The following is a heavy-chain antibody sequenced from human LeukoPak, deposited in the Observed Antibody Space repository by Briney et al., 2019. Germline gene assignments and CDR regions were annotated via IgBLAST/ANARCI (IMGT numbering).Heavy chain of an antibody. CDR2: ISYDGGHK. V-gene: IGHV3-30*04. D-gene: IGHD4-23*01. Sequence: PGGSLRLSCAASGFIFSNYTMHWVRQAPGKGLEWVAGISYDGGHKYYADSVKGRFTISRDTSKNTLYLQMNSLRAEDTALYYCARPKMAVVTPLDYWGQGTLVTVSS. J-gene: IGHJ4*02. CDR1: GFIFSNYT. CDR3: ARPKMAVVTPLDY.